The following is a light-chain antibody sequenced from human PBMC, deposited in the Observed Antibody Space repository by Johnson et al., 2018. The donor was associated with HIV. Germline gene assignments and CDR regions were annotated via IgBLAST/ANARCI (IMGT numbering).Light chain of an antibody. J-gene: IGLJ1*01. Sequence: QSVLTQPPSVSAAPGQKVTISCYGSNSNIGNNYVSWYQQLPGTAPKLLIYDNNKRPSGIPDRFSGSKSGTSATLGITGLQTGDEADYYCGTWDSRRGVFGTGTKVTVL. CDR2: DNN. CDR1: NSNIGNNY. V-gene: IGLV1-51*01. CDR3: GTWDSRRGV.